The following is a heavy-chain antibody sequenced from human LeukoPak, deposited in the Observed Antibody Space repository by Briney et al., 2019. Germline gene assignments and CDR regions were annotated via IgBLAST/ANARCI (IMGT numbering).Heavy chain of an antibody. Sequence: PGGSLRLSCAASGFTFSSYGMHWVRQAPGKGLERVAFIRYDGSNKYYADSVKGRFTISRDNSKNTLYLQMNSLRAEDTAVYYCAKGNYHGYYYMDVWGKGTTVTVSS. J-gene: IGHJ6*03. V-gene: IGHV3-30*02. D-gene: IGHD1-7*01. CDR1: GFTFSSYG. CDR2: IRYDGSNK. CDR3: AKGNYHGYYYMDV.